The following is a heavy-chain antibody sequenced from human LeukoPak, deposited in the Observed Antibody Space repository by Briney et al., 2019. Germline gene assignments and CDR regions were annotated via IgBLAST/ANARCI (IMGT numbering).Heavy chain of an antibody. J-gene: IGHJ6*04. D-gene: IGHD3-10*02. CDR1: GFTFSDYY. V-gene: IGHV3-11*04. Sequence: PGGSLRLSCAASGFTFSDYYMSWIRQAPGKGLEWVSYISNSGTIIAYADSVKGRFTISRDNAKNSLYLQMNSLRDEDTAVYYCAELGITMIGGVWGKGTTVTISS. CDR3: AELGITMIGGV. CDR2: ISNSGTII.